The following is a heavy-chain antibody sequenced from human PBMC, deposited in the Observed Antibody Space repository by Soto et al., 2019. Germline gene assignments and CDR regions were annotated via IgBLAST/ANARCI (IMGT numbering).Heavy chain of an antibody. CDR3: VHSRCGGDCLQSYSSHYYYGMDI. CDR2: IYWDGDR. V-gene: IGHV2-5*02. J-gene: IGHJ6*02. Sequence: QITLKESGPTLVKPTQTLTLTCTFSGFSLSTGGMGVGWIRQPPGKALEWLALIYWDGDRRYRPSLMSRLTIAKDTSKNQLVLTMTNMDPVDTATYYCVHSRCGGDCLQSYSSHYYYGMDILGQGTTVTVSS. D-gene: IGHD2-21*02. CDR1: GFSLSTGGMG.